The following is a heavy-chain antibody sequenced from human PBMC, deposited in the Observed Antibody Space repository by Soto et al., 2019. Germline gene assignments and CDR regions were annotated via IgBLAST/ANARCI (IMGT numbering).Heavy chain of an antibody. D-gene: IGHD2-15*01. CDR3: ANTYCSGGSCYSYYFDY. CDR1: GYTFTSYG. V-gene: IGHV1-18*01. J-gene: IGHJ4*02. Sequence: GASVKVSCKASGYTFTSYGISWVRQAPGQGLEWMGWISAYNGNTNYAQKLQGRVTMTTDTSTSTAYMELRSLRSDDTAVYYCANTYCSGGSCYSYYFDYWGQGTLVTVSS. CDR2: ISAYNGNT.